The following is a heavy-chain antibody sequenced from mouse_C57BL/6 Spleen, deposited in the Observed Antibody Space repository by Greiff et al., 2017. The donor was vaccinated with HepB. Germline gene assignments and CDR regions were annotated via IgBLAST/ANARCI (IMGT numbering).Heavy chain of an antibody. CDR2: IDPSDSYT. CDR3: ARGRGYFFDY. Sequence: QVQLKQPGAELVRPGTSVKLSCKASGYTFTSYWMHWVKQRPGQGLEWIGVIDPSDSYTNYNQKFKGEATLTVDTSSSTAYMQLSSLTSEDSAVYYCARGRGYFFDYWGQGTTLTVSS. CDR1: GYTFTSYW. V-gene: IGHV1-59*01. J-gene: IGHJ2*01.